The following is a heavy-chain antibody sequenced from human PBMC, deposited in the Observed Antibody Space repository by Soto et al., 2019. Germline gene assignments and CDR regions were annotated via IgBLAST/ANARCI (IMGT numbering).Heavy chain of an antibody. CDR2: ISKSDYT. Sequence: AGGSLRLSCTVSGFAFNNYGINWVCQAPGKGLEWVSSISKSDYTYYSDSVKGRFTISRDNAKNSVSLQMNTLRVEDTAVYYCAREDSIIIPAVSDFWGQGTLVTVSS. D-gene: IGHD2-2*01. V-gene: IGHV3-21*01. CDR1: GFAFNNYG. J-gene: IGHJ4*02. CDR3: AREDSIIIPAVSDF.